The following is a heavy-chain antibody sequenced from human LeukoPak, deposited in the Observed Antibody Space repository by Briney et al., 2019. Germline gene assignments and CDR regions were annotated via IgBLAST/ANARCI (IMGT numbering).Heavy chain of an antibody. CDR3: ARDSGYSGYSDY. V-gene: IGHV3-11*05. CDR1: GFTFSDYY. CDR2: ISSSSSYT. J-gene: IGHJ4*02. Sequence: KPGGSLRLSCVASGFTFSDYYMSWIRQAPGKGLEWVSYISSSSSYTDYADSVKGRFTISRDNAKNSLNLQMNSLRAEDTAVYYCARDSGYSGYSDYWGQGTLVTVSS. D-gene: IGHD5-12*01.